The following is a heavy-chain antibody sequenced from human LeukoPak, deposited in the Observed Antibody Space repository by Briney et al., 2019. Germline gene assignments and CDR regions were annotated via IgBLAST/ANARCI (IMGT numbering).Heavy chain of an antibody. Sequence: KRSGPTLVKPTQTLTLTCTFSGFSLSTNGVGVGWIRQPPGKALEWLALIYWDDDRRYSPSLKSRLTITKDTSKNQVVLTMTNMDPVDTATYYCAHRRDYSSTWYWANFDYWGQGTLVTVSS. D-gene: IGHD6-13*01. CDR3: AHRRDYSSTWYWANFDY. CDR1: GFSLSTNGVG. CDR2: IYWDDDR. V-gene: IGHV2-5*02. J-gene: IGHJ4*02.